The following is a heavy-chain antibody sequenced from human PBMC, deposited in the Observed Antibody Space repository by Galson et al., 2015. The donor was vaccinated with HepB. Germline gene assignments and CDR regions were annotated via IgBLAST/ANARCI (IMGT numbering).Heavy chain of an antibody. J-gene: IGHJ6*02. CDR2: ISNDGTNQ. CDR3: ARGIPRTTDYISKHYYYGMDV. Sequence: SLRLSCAASGFTFSNYAMHWVRQAPGKGLEWVAVISNDGTNQFYGDSVQGRSTISRDNSRNTLYLQMNSLKSGDTAVYYCARGIPRTTDYISKHYYYGMDVWGQGTTVTVSS. D-gene: IGHD4/OR15-4a*01. V-gene: IGHV3-30*04. CDR1: GFTFSNYA.